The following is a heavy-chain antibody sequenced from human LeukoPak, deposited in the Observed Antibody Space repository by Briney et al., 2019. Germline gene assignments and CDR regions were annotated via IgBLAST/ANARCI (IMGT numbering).Heavy chain of an antibody. J-gene: IGHJ4*02. CDR2: IYSSGST. D-gene: IGHD3-22*01. V-gene: IGHV3-53*01. CDR3: AINYYDSSGYFDY. CDR1: GFTVSSNY. Sequence: GGSLRLSCAASGFTVSSNYMTWVRQAPGKGLEWLSIIYSSGSTYYADSVKGRFTISRDNSKNTLYLQMNSLRADDTAVYYCAINYYDSSGYFDYWGQGTLVTVSS.